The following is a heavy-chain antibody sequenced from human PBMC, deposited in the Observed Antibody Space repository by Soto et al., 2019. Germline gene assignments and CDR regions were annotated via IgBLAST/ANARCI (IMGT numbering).Heavy chain of an antibody. CDR1: GYTFTSYD. V-gene: IGHV1-8*01. J-gene: IGHJ3*01. Sequence: QVQLVQSGAEVKRPGASVRVSCKASGYTFTSYDINWVRQATGQGLEWLGWMNPNSGNTGYAQKVQGRITRTRSTATSTAYMERTSLRSEDTAVYYCARGINWGQGTMVTVSS. CDR3: ARGIN. CDR2: MNPNSGNT.